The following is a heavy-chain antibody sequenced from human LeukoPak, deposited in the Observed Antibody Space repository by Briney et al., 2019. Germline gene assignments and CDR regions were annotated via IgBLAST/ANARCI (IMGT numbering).Heavy chain of an antibody. CDR3: ASLKIRRIGNAFDI. D-gene: IGHD1-1*01. CDR2: IRSSSAEM. V-gene: IGHV3-21*01. J-gene: IGHJ3*02. Sequence: PGGSLRLSCAASGFTFSSYSMTWVRQAPGKGLEWVSTIRSSSAEMYYQTTLKGRFTISRDDAKNSLYLQMNSLRPEDTALYYCASLKIRRIGNAFDIWGQGTMVTVSS. CDR1: GFTFSSYS.